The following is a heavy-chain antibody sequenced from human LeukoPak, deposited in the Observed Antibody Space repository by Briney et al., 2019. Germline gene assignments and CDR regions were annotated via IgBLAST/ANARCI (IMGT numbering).Heavy chain of an antibody. V-gene: IGHV4-39*01. CDR1: GGSISSSSYY. J-gene: IGHJ3*02. Sequence: SETLSLTCTVSGGSISSSSYYWGWIRQPPGKGLGWIGSIYYSGSTYYNPSLKSRVTISVDTSKNQFSLKLSSVTAADTAVYYCARRGRSFDAFDIWGQGTMVTVSS. CDR2: IYYSGST. D-gene: IGHD5-18*01. CDR3: ARRGRSFDAFDI.